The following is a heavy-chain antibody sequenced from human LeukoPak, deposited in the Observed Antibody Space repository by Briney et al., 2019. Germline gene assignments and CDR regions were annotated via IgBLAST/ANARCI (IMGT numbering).Heavy chain of an antibody. V-gene: IGHV3-9*01. J-gene: IGHJ6*02. CDR2: ISWNSVSL. Sequence: PGGSLRLSCAASGFTFDDYAMHWVRQAPGKGLEWVSGISWNSVSLGYADSVKGRLTISRDNAKNSLYLQMNSLRAEDTALYNCAKDSGYTYGPMDVWGQGTTVTVSS. CDR3: AKDSGYTYGPMDV. D-gene: IGHD5-18*01. CDR1: GFTFDDYA.